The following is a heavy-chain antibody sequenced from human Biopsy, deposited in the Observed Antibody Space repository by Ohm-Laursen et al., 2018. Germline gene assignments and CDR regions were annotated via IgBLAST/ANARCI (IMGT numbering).Heavy chain of an antibody. D-gene: IGHD2-8*01. CDR3: AKCMTGGSNYYFHH. V-gene: IGHV3-48*01. Sequence: SLRLSCAASGFTFSSHAMSWVRQAPGKGLEWVSYISSSNTIYYADSVKGRFTISRDNSKNTLYLQMNSLRGEDTAVYYCAKCMTGGSNYYFHHCGQGTLVTVSS. CDR2: ISSSNTI. J-gene: IGHJ4*02. CDR1: GFTFSSHA.